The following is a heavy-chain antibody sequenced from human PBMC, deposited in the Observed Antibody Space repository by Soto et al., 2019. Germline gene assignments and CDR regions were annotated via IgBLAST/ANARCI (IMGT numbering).Heavy chain of an antibody. V-gene: IGHV4-4*02. CDR2: IYHSGST. CDR3: ARIYSSSWYGQCFDY. CDR1: GGSISSSNW. J-gene: IGHJ4*02. D-gene: IGHD6-13*01. Sequence: NPSETLSLTCAVSGGSISSSNWWSWVRQPPGKGLEWIEEIYHSGSTNYNPSLKSRVTISVDKSKNQFSLKLSSVTAADTAVYYCARIYSSSWYGQCFDYWGQGTLVTVSS.